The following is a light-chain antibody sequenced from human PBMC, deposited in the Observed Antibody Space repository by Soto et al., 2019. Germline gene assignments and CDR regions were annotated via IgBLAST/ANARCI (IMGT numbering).Light chain of an antibody. CDR1: QSINNW. CDR3: QQYESFPRT. J-gene: IGKJ1*01. Sequence: DIQMTQSPSTLSASVGDRATITCRASQSINNWLAWYQQKPGKAPKLFIFKASTLESGVPSRFSGSGSGTEFTLSISSLQPDDFATYFCQQYESFPRTFGQGTKVEIK. V-gene: IGKV1-5*03. CDR2: KAS.